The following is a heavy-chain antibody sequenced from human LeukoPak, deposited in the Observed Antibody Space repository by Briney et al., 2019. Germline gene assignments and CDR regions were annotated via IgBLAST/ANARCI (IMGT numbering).Heavy chain of an antibody. CDR1: GFTFSRHS. D-gene: IGHD6-25*01. V-gene: IGHV3-33*01. CDR2: IWYDGSNK. CDR3: GRDLSRLIIDY. J-gene: IGHJ4*02. Sequence: GGSLRLSCAASGFTFSRHSMHWVRQAPGKGLEWMAVIWYDGSNKYYADSVKGRFTISRDNSKNTLYLQMNSLRVEDTAVYYCGRDLSRLIIDYWGQGTLVTVSS.